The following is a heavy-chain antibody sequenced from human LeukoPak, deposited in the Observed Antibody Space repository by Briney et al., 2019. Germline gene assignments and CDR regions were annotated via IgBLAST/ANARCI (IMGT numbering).Heavy chain of an antibody. V-gene: IGHV3-21*04. CDR2: ISSSSSYI. CDR3: AKDGEQQLVRFYYFDY. Sequence: PGGSLRLSCAASGFTFSSYSMNWVRQAPGKGLEWVSSISSSSSYIYYADSVKGRFTISRDNAKNSLYLQMNSLRAEDTAVYYCAKDGEQQLVRFYYFDYWGQGTLVTVSS. J-gene: IGHJ4*02. CDR1: GFTFSSYS. D-gene: IGHD6-13*01.